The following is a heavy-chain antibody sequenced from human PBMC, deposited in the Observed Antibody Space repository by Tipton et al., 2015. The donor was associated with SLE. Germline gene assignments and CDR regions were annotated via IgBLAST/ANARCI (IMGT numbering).Heavy chain of an antibody. J-gene: IGHJ3*02. CDR2: ISNSSSTI. V-gene: IGHV3-48*01. CDR3: ARVGGGWEAIGFLEWPWVAFDI. Sequence: SLRLSCAASGFTFSSYSMNWVRQAPGKGLEWVSYISNSSSTIYYADSVKGRFTISRDNAKNSLYLQMNSLRAEDTAVYYCARVGGGWEAIGFLEWPWVAFDIWGQGTMVTVSS. D-gene: IGHD3-3*01. CDR1: GFTFSSYS.